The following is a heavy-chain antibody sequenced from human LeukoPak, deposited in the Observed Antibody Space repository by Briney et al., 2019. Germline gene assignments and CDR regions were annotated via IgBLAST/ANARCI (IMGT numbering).Heavy chain of an antibody. D-gene: IGHD5-18*01. CDR1: GFTFSSYV. J-gene: IGHJ4*02. V-gene: IGHV3-23*01. Sequence: GRSLRLSCAGSGFTFSSYVMHWVRQAPGRGLEWVSSLSEGGDTSYYADSVKGRFTIYRDNSRDTLYLQVHSLRAYDTALYYCAFSPLGDNYGFPYWGQGALVIVSS. CDR3: AFSPLGDNYGFPY. CDR2: LSEGGDTS.